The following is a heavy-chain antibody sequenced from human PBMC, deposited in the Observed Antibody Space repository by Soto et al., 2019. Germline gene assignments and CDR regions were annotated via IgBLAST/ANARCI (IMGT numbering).Heavy chain of an antibody. D-gene: IGHD1-1*01. J-gene: IGHJ6*02. CDR3: ARVTPGNNLYYFSGLEF. Sequence: GGSLRLSCVASGFTFDTYVIHWVRPVPGKGLQWVALISYEGSNTYYADSVRGRFTISRDNSKNTLYLQMNTLRPEDTGVYYCARVTPGNNLYYFSGLEFGGQGTSVTVSS. V-gene: IGHV3-30-3*01. CDR1: GFTFDTYV. CDR2: ISYEGSNT.